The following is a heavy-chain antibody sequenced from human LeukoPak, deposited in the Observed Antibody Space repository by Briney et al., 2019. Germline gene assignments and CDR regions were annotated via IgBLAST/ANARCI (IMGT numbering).Heavy chain of an antibody. CDR1: GCSFTSYW. Sequence: SLXISXKGSGCSFTSYWIGWVRQLPGKGLEWMGIIYPGDSDTRYSPSFQGQVTISADKSISTAYLQWSSLKASDTAMYYCARQHIAVASLDAFDIWGQGTMVTVSS. CDR3: ARQHIAVASLDAFDI. D-gene: IGHD6-19*01. J-gene: IGHJ3*02. CDR2: IYPGDSDT. V-gene: IGHV5-51*01.